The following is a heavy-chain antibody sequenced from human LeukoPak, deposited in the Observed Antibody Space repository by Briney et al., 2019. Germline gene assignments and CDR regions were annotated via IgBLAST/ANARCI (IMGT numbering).Heavy chain of an antibody. D-gene: IGHD2-2*01. J-gene: IGHJ3*02. CDR3: ATGVACSSTSCYSPAAFDI. Sequence: ASVKVSCTASGGTFSSYAISWVRQAPGQGLEWMGGIIPIFGTANYAQKFQGRVTITTDESTSTAYMELSSLRSEDTAVYYCATGVACSSTSCYSPAAFDIWGQGTMVTVSS. V-gene: IGHV1-69*05. CDR1: GGTFSSYA. CDR2: IIPIFGTA.